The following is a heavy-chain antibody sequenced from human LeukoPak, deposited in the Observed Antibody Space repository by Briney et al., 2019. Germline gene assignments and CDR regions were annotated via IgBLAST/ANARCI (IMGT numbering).Heavy chain of an antibody. CDR2: IGDSGGST. CDR3: AKSKGVRGIIISWSLDY. D-gene: IGHD3-10*01. V-gene: IGHV3-23*01. CDR1: GFTFSNYA. Sequence: QPGGSLRVSCAASGFTFSNYAMSWVRQAPGKGLEWVSTIGDSGGSTYYADSVKGRFTISRDSSKNTLYLQMNSLRAEDTAVYYCAKSKGVRGIIISWSLDYWGQGTLVTVSS. J-gene: IGHJ4*02.